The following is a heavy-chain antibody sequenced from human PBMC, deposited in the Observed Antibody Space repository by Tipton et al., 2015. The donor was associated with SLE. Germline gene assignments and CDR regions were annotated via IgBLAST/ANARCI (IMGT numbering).Heavy chain of an antibody. V-gene: IGHV4-39*02. D-gene: IGHD6-25*01. J-gene: IGHJ3*02. Sequence: AWVRQAPGKGLEWTGNISYIGSTYYNPSLKSRVTISVDTSKNHFSLKLNSVTAADTSVYYCAPARHGFEIWGQGTMVTVSS. CDR2: ISYIGST. CDR3: APARHGFEI.